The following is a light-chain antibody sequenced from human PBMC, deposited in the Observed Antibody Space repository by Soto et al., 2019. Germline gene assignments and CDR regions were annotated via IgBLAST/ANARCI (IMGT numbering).Light chain of an antibody. CDR2: EVS. Sequence: QSVLTQPASVSGSPVQSVTISCTGTSSDVGGYNYVSWYQQHPGKAPKLMIYEVSNRHSGVSNRISGSKSGNAASLTISGLQAEDEADYYCSSYTSSSTLGFGGGTKVTVL. CDR3: SSYTSSSTLG. J-gene: IGLJ2*01. V-gene: IGLV2-14*01. CDR1: SSDVGGYNY.